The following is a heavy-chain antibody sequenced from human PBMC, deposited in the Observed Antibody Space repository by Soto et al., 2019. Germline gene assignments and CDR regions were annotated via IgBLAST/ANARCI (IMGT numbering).Heavy chain of an antibody. V-gene: IGHV3-30*18. Sequence: GGSLRLSCISSGFTFSSYGMHWVRQAPGKGLEWVAVISYDGSNKYYADSVKGRFTISRDNYKNTLYLQMNSLRAEDTAVYYCAKANYYDSSGYENYYFDYCGQGTLVTASS. CDR2: ISYDGSNK. CDR1: GFTFSSYG. CDR3: AKANYYDSSGYENYYFDY. D-gene: IGHD3-22*01. J-gene: IGHJ4*02.